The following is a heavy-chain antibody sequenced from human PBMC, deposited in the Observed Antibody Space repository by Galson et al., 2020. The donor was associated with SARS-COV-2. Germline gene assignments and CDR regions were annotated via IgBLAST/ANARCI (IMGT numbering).Heavy chain of an antibody. D-gene: IGHD3-10*01. J-gene: IGHJ5*02. CDR3: ATHSQRGNPRSYFDP. CDR2: ISNSGLTT. V-gene: IGHV3-11*01. CDR1: GFTIGDHY. Sequence: NSGGSLRLSCVASGFTIGDHYMSWIRQAPGKGLEWVSYISNSGLTTYYADAVKGSFTISRDNANNSVSLLMNRLTADDTAVYYCATHSQRGNPRSYFDPWGQGTLVTVSS.